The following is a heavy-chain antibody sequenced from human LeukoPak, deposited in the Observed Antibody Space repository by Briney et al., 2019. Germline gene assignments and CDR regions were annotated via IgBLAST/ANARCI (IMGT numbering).Heavy chain of an antibody. J-gene: IGHJ3*02. CDR1: GGSISSYY. D-gene: IGHD4-17*01. Sequence: SETLSLTCTVSGGSISSYYWSWIRQPAGKGLEWIGRIYTSGSTNYNPSLKSRVTMSVDTSQNQFSLKLSSVTAADTAVYYWARDPDYGDAFDIWGQGTMVTVSS. CDR2: IYTSGST. CDR3: ARDPDYGDAFDI. V-gene: IGHV4-4*07.